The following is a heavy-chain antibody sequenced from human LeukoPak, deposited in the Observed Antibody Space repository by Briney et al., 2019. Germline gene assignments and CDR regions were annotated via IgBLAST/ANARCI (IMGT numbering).Heavy chain of an antibody. Sequence: ASVKVSCKASGYTFTGYYMHWVRQAPGQGLEWMGWINPNSGGTNYAQKFQGRVTMTRDTSISTAYMELSRLRSDDTAVYYCARAAFDWFGMDVWGQGTTVTVSS. CDR1: GYTFTGYY. D-gene: IGHD3-9*01. V-gene: IGHV1-2*02. CDR3: ARAAFDWFGMDV. CDR2: INPNSGGT. J-gene: IGHJ6*02.